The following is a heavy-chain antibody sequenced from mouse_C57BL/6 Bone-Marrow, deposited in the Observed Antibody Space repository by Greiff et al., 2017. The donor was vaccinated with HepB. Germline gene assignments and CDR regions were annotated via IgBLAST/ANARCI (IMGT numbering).Heavy chain of an antibody. D-gene: IGHD1-1*01. CDR3: ARQHYYGSRYVWFAY. V-gene: IGHV5-6*01. Sequence: EVMLVESGGDLVKPGGSLKLSCAASGFTFSSYGMSWVRQTPDKRLEWVATISSGGSYTYYPDSVKGRFTISRDNAKNTLYLQMSSLKSEDTAMYYCARQHYYGSRYVWFAYWGQGTLVTVSA. CDR1: GFTFSSYG. CDR2: ISSGGSYT. J-gene: IGHJ3*01.